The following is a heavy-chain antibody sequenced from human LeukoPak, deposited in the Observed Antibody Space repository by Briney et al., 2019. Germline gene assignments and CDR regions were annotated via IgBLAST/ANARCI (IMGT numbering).Heavy chain of an antibody. CDR1: GFIFGDYN. J-gene: IGHJ4*02. Sequence: GGSLRLSSTTSGFIFGDYNMNWVRQAPGKGLEWVGYIRAKIHDGTTDFAASVKGRFTISRDDSKSIAYLQMTSLKSEDTAVYYCSRGQKDPYGPEFDYWGQGTLVTVSS. V-gene: IGHV3-49*04. CDR2: IRAKIHDGTT. D-gene: IGHD3-10*01. CDR3: SRGQKDPYGPEFDY.